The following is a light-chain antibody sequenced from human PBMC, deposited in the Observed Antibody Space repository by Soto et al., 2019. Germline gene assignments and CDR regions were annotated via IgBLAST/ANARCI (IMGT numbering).Light chain of an antibody. CDR2: GAS. V-gene: IGKV3-20*01. CDR3: QQYGRPPTT. Sequence: EIVLTQSPGTLSLSPGERATLSCRASQSVTSDYLAWYQQKPGQAPRLLIYGASSRATGIPDTFSGSGSGTDFTLTISRLEPEDFAVYFCQQYGRPPTTLGGGTKVEIK. J-gene: IGKJ4*01. CDR1: QSVTSDY.